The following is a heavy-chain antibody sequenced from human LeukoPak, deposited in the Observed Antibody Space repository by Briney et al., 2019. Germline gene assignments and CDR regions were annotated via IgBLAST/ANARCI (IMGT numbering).Heavy chain of an antibody. CDR3: TRDLGYYYDSSGTSDAFDF. CDR1: GFTFGDYA. Sequence: PGRSLSLSCTASGFTFGDYAMSWVRQAPGKGLEWVGFIRSKAYGGTTEYAASVKGRFTISRDDSKSIAYLQMNSLRTEDTAVYYCTRDLGYYYDSSGTSDAFDFWGQGTMVTVSS. V-gene: IGHV3-49*04. J-gene: IGHJ3*01. D-gene: IGHD3-22*01. CDR2: IRSKAYGGTT.